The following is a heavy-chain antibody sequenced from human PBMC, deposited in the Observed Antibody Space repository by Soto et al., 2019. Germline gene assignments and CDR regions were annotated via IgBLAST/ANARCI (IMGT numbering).Heavy chain of an antibody. CDR3: ARVAGIAVADPYYYYGMDV. Sequence: PGGSLRLSCAASGFTFSDYYMSWIRQAPGKGLEWVSYISSSGSTIYYADSVKGRFTISRDNAKNSLYLQMNSLRAEDTAVYYCARVAGIAVADPYYYYGMDVWGQGTTVTVSS. V-gene: IGHV3-11*01. CDR2: ISSSGSTI. D-gene: IGHD6-19*01. CDR1: GFTFSDYY. J-gene: IGHJ6*02.